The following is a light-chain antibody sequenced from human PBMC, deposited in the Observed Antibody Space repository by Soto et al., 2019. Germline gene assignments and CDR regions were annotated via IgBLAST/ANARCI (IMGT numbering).Light chain of an antibody. J-gene: IGKJ4*01. Sequence: DIQMTQSPSSLSASVGDRVAITWQASQDISNYLNWYQQKPGKAPKLLIYDASNLETGVPSRFSGSGSGTDFTFTISSLQPEDIATYYCQQYDNLPLTFGGGTKV. V-gene: IGKV1-33*01. CDR2: DAS. CDR1: QDISNY. CDR3: QQYDNLPLT.